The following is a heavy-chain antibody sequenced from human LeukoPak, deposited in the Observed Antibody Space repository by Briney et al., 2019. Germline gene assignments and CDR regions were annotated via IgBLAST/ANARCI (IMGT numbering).Heavy chain of an antibody. D-gene: IGHD2-15*01. V-gene: IGHV3-7*01. CDR1: GFTFSSYW. J-gene: IGHJ4*02. CDR3: ARSGYCSGGSCYESDY. Sequence: GGSLRLSCAASGFTFSSYWMSWVRQAPGKGLDWVANIKQDGSEKYYVDSVKGRFTISRDNAKNSLYLQMNGLRAEDTAVYYCARSGYCSGGSCYESDYWGQGTLVTVSS. CDR2: IKQDGSEK.